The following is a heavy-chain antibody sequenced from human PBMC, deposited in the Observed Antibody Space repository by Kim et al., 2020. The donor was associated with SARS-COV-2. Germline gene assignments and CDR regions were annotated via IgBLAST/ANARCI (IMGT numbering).Heavy chain of an antibody. D-gene: IGHD3-10*01. CDR2: TT. Sequence: TTDYAGSGKSRFTISRDEAKNSLYLQMNSLKTEDTAVYYCARGSSSLIDYWGQGTLVTVSS. J-gene: IGHJ4*02. V-gene: IGHV3-72*01. CDR3: ARGSSSLIDY.